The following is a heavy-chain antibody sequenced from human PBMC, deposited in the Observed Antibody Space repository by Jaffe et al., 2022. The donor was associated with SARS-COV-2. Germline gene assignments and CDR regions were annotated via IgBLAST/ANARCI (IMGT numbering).Heavy chain of an antibody. Sequence: EVQLVESGGDLVKPGGSLRLSCAASQFTFSNAWMTWVRQAPGKGLEWVGRIKTNPDGGTTDYAAPVKGRFTISRDDSKNTLYLQMNSLKTEDTAVYYCTTVVGFGEVDYWGQGTLVTVSS. CDR2: IKTNPDGGTT. J-gene: IGHJ4*02. CDR3: TTVVGFGEVDY. V-gene: IGHV3-15*01. D-gene: IGHD3-10*01. CDR1: QFTFSNAW.